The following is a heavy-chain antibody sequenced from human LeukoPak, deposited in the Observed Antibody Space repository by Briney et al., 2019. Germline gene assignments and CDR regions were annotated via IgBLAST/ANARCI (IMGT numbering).Heavy chain of an antibody. CDR1: GYTLTELS. J-gene: IGHJ4*02. CDR3: ATGIMVGYCSSTSCYQDDY. Sequence: ASVKVSCKVSGYTLTELSMHWVRQAPGKGLEWMGGFDPEDGETIYAQKFQGRVTMTEDASTDTAYMVLSSLRSEDTAVYYCATGIMVGYCSSTSCYQDDYWGQGTLVTVSS. CDR2: FDPEDGET. D-gene: IGHD2-2*01. V-gene: IGHV1-24*01.